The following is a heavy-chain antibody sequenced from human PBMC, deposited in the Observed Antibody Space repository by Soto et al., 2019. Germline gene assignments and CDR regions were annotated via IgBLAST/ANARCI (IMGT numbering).Heavy chain of an antibody. Sequence: PSETLSLTCTVSGGSISNYYWSWVRQPPGKGLEWIGYIYHSGSTSYNPSLRSRVTVSLDTSKNHFSLKLSSVTAADTAVYYCARLQRYYYYMDVWGKGTAVTSP. J-gene: IGHJ6*03. CDR1: GGSISNYY. CDR3: ARLQRYYYYMDV. V-gene: IGHV4-59*08. D-gene: IGHD5-18*01. CDR2: IYHSGST.